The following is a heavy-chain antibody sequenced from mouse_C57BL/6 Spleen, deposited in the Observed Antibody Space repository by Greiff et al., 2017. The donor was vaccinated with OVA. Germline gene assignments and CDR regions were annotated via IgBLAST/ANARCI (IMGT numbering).Heavy chain of an antibody. V-gene: IGHV7-3*01. CDR2: IRNKANGYTT. J-gene: IGHJ2*01. Sequence: EVQLQQSGGGLVQPGGSLSLSCAASGFTFTDYYMSWVRQPPGKALEWLGFIRNKANGYTTEYSASVKGQFTISRDNSQSILYLQMNALRAEDSATYYCARYRAYYSNYYFDYWGQGTTLTVSS. CDR3: ARYRAYYSNYYFDY. CDR1: GFTFTDYY. D-gene: IGHD2-5*01.